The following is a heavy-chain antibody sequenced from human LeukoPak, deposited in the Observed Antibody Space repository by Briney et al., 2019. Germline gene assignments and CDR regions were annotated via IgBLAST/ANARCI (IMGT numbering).Heavy chain of an antibody. V-gene: IGHV3-48*03. D-gene: IGHD3-9*01. J-gene: IGHJ4*02. CDR3: ARGPPRYFEIDY. CDR2: ISSSGSTI. Sequence: GGSLRLSCAASGFTFSSYEMNWVRQAPGKGLEWVSYISSSGSTIYYADSVKGRFTISRDNSKNTLYLQMNSLRAEDTAVYYCARGPPRYFEIDYWGQGTLVTVSS. CDR1: GFTFSSYE.